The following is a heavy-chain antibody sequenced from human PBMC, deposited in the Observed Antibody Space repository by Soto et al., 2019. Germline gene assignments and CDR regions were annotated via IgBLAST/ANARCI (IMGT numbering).Heavy chain of an antibody. V-gene: IGHV3-30*03. Sequence: QVQLVESGGGVVQPGRSLRLSCAASGFTFNGFGMHWVRQAPGKGLEWVAVISYNGGTEYYADSVKGRFTISRDNSKNTLYLQMCRLRAEDTAVYYCADTFQTSGYYYDIWCFELWGRGTLVTVSS. CDR3: ADTFQTSGYYYDIWCFEL. CDR1: GFTFNGFG. D-gene: IGHD3-22*01. J-gene: IGHJ2*01. CDR2: ISYNGGTE.